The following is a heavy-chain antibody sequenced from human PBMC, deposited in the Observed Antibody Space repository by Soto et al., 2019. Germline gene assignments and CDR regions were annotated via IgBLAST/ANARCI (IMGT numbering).Heavy chain of an antibody. V-gene: IGHV4-31*03. CDR1: GGSISSGGYY. CDR3: ARDSGTTQCRLDI. CDR2: IYYSGST. D-gene: IGHD1-7*01. Sequence: SETLSLTCTVSGGSISSGGYYWSWIRQHPGKGLEWIGYIYYSGSTYYNPSLKRRLTISVDTSKNQFSLKLSSVTAADTAVYYCARDSGTTQCRLDIWGQGTTVTVSS. J-gene: IGHJ3*02.